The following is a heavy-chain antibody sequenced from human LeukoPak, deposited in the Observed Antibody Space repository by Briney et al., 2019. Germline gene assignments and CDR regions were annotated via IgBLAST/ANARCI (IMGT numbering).Heavy chain of an antibody. D-gene: IGHD3-9*01. V-gene: IGHV6-1*01. CDR1: GDSVSSNSAA. J-gene: IGHJ3*02. CDR2: TYYRSKWYN. Sequence: SQTLSLTCAISGDSVSSNSAAWNWIRQSPSRGLEWLGRTYYRSKWYNDYAVSVKSRITINPDTSKNQFSLQLNSVTPEDTAVYYCARVRSSFYDILTGFPKGAFDIWGQGTMVTVSS. CDR3: ARVRSSFYDILTGFPKGAFDI.